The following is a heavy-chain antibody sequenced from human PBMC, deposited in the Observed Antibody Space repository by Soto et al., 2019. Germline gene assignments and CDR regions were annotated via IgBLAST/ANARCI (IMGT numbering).Heavy chain of an antibody. D-gene: IGHD2-8*02. CDR1: GGSISSYY. Sequence: SETLSLTCTVSGGSISSYYWSWIRQPPGKGLEWIWYIYYSGSTNYIPSLKSRVTISVDTSKNQFSLKLTSVTAADTAVYYCARDKITGLFDYWGQGTLVTVSS. CDR3: ARDKITGLFDY. V-gene: IGHV4-59*12. J-gene: IGHJ4*02. CDR2: IYYSGST.